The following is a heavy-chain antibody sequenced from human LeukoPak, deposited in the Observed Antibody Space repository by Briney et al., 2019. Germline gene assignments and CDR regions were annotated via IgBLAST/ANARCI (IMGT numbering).Heavy chain of an antibody. CDR2: FNPENGET. CDR1: GYLFTDLS. V-gene: IGHV1-24*01. D-gene: IGHD1-1*01. CDR3: VTDIRWNDGFDH. J-gene: IGHJ4*02. Sequence: ASMKVSCKVSGYLFTDLSMHWVRQAPGKGLEWMGGFNPENGETLYAPKFLGRVSMTEDASADTAYMEMSSLTTEDTAVYYCVTDIRWNDGFDHWGQGTLVTVSS.